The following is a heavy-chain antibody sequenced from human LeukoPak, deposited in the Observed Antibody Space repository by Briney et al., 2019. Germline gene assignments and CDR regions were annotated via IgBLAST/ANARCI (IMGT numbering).Heavy chain of an antibody. CDR1: GFTFDDYG. Sequence: GSLRLSCAASGFTFDDYGMSWVRQAPGKGLEWVSGINWNGGSTGYADSVKGRFTISRDNAKNSLYLQMNSLRAEDTALYYCARSPGATTPIYFDYWGQGTLVTVSS. J-gene: IGHJ4*02. D-gene: IGHD1-26*01. V-gene: IGHV3-20*04. CDR3: ARSPGATTPIYFDY. CDR2: INWNGGST.